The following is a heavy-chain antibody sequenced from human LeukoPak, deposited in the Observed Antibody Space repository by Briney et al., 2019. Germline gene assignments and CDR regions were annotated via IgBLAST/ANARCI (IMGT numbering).Heavy chain of an antibody. V-gene: IGHV3-49*04. J-gene: IGHJ6*04. CDR1: GFTFSSYS. Sequence: GGSLRLSCAASGFTFSSYSMNWVRQAPRKGLEWVGFIRSKAYGGTTEYAASVKGRFTISRDDSKSIAYLQMNSLKTEDTAVYYCTRVGYGSGSYYKYYYYYGMDVWGKGTTVTVSS. CDR2: IRSKAYGGTT. CDR3: TRVGYGSGSYYKYYYYYGMDV. D-gene: IGHD3-10*01.